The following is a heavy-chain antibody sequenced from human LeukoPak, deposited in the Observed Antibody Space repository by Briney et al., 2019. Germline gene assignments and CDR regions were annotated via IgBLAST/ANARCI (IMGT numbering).Heavy chain of an antibody. CDR1: GYTFTDYY. J-gene: IGHJ4*02. D-gene: IGHD6-19*01. CDR3: ARGPSSGSFDY. CDR2: INPKNGGT. Sequence: ASVKVSCKASGYTFTDYYMHWMRQAPGQGLEWMGWINPKNGGTKYSQKSQGRVTMTRDASISTAYMELGRLISDDTAVYYCARGPSSGSFDYWGQGTLVTVSS. V-gene: IGHV1-2*02.